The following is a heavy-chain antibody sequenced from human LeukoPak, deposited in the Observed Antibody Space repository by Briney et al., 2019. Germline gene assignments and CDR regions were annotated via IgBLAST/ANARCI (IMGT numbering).Heavy chain of an antibody. Sequence: SETLSLTRTVSGGSISSSSYYWGWIRQPPGKGLEWIGSIYYSGSTYYNPSLKSRVTISVDTSKNQFSLKPSSVTAADTAVYYCARQLIVVVHNFDYWGQGTLVTVSS. V-gene: IGHV4-39*01. CDR2: IYYSGST. CDR1: GGSISSSSYY. CDR3: ARQLIVVVHNFDY. D-gene: IGHD3-22*01. J-gene: IGHJ4*02.